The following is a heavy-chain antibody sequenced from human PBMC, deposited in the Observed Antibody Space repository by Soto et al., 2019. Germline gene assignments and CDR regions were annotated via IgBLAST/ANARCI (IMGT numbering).Heavy chain of an antibody. CDR2: ISYDGSNK. J-gene: IGHJ6*02. D-gene: IGHD3-3*01. V-gene: IGHV3-30-3*01. CDR1: GFTFSSYA. CDR3: ARDLVLRLLEWTIYYYYGMDV. Sequence: QVQLVESGGGVVQPGRSLRLSCAASGFTFSSYAMHWVRQAPGKGLEWVAVISYDGSNKYYADSVKGRFTISRDNSKNTLYLQMNSLRAEDTAVYYCARDLVLRLLEWTIYYYYGMDVWGQGTTVTVSS.